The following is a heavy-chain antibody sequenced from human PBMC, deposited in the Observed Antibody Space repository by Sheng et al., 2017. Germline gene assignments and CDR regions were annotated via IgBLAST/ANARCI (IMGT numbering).Heavy chain of an antibody. Sequence: QVQLVESGGGVVQPGRSLRLSCAASGFTFSSYGMHWVRQAPGKGLEWVAVISYDGSNKYYADSVKGRFTISRDNSKNTLYLQMNSLRAEDTAVYYCAKEDSSGWYSSGYWGQGTLVTVSS. CDR3: AKEDSSGWYSSGY. CDR1: GFTFSSYG. CDR2: ISYDGSNK. J-gene: IGHJ4*02. V-gene: IGHV3-30*18. D-gene: IGHD6-19*01.